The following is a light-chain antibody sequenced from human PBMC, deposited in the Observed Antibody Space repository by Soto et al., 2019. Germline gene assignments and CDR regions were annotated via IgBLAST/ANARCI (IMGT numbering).Light chain of an antibody. J-gene: IGLJ1*01. CDR3: TSYTTHNAFV. V-gene: IGLV2-14*03. CDR1: SGDIDTYDF. CDR2: DVT. Sequence: QSALTQPAAVSGSPGQSITISCTGTSGDIDTYDFVSWYQVHPGKAPKLMIYDVTYRPSGVSDRFTGSRSDNAASLTISGLQPEDEAVYYCTSYTTHNAFVFGTGTKVTVL.